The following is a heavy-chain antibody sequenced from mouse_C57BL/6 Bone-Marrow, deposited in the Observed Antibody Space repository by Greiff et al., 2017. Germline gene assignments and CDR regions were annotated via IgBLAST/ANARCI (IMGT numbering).Heavy chain of an antibody. V-gene: IGHV1-9*01. CDR2: ILPGGGST. Sequence: VQLQQSGAELMKPGASVKLSCKATGYTFTGYWIEWVKQRPGHGLEWIGEILPGGGSTNYNEKFKGKATFTADTSSNTAYMQLSSLTTENSAIYYCASGFIRRKFAYWGQGTLVTVSA. CDR3: ASGFIRRKFAY. CDR1: GYTFTGYW. J-gene: IGHJ3*01. D-gene: IGHD2-12*01.